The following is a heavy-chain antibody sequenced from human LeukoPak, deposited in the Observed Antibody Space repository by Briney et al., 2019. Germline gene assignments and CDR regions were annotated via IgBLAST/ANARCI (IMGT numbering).Heavy chain of an antibody. V-gene: IGHV3-33*07. Sequence: GGSLRLSCAASGFTFSRYAMSWVRQAPGKGLEWVAVIWYDGSNKYYADSVKGRFTISRDNSKNTLYLQMNSLRAEDTAVYYCARDSGSVRFLEWFFDYWGQGTLVTVSS. J-gene: IGHJ4*02. CDR1: GFTFSRYA. D-gene: IGHD3-3*01. CDR3: ARDSGSVRFLEWFFDY. CDR2: IWYDGSNK.